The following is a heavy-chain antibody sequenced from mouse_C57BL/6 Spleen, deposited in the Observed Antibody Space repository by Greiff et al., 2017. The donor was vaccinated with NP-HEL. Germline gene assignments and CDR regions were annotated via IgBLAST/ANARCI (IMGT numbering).Heavy chain of an antibody. D-gene: IGHD4-1*02. V-gene: IGHV1-81*01. CDR3: ARSTEYYYAMDD. CDR2: IYPRSGNT. CDR1: GYTFTSYG. J-gene: IGHJ4*01. Sequence: QVQLQQSGAELARPGASVKLSCKASGYTFTSYGISWVKQRTGQGLEWIGEIYPRSGNTYYNEKFKGKATLIADKSSSTAYMELRSLTSEDSAVYFCARSTEYYYAMDDWGQGTSVTVSS.